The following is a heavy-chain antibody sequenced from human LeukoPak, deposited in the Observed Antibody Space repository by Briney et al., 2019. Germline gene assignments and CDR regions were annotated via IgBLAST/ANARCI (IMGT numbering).Heavy chain of an antibody. CDR2: IYYSGST. D-gene: IGHD3-10*01. Sequence: SETLSLTCTVSGGSISSYYWSWIRQPPGKGLEWIGYIYYSGSTNYNPSLKRRVTISVDTSKNQFSLELSSVTAADTAVYYCARWGGITTARFDYWGQGTLVTVSS. J-gene: IGHJ4*02. V-gene: IGHV4-59*01. CDR3: ARWGGITTARFDY. CDR1: GGSISSYY.